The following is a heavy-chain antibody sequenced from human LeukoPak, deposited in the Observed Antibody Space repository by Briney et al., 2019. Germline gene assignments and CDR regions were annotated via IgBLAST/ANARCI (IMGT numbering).Heavy chain of an antibody. CDR1: GGSISSYY. V-gene: IGHV4-59*01. D-gene: IGHD2-2*01. J-gene: IGHJ6*02. Sequence: ASETLSLTCTVSGGSISSYYWSWIRQPPGKGLEWIGYIYYSGSTNYNPSLKSRVTISVDTSKNQFSLKLSSVTAADTAVYYCARGVVDYYYGMDVWGQGTTVTVSS. CDR2: IYYSGST. CDR3: ARGVVDYYYGMDV.